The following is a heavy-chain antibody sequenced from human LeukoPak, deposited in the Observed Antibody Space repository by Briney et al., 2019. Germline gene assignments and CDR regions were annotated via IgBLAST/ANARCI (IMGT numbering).Heavy chain of an antibody. Sequence: GGSLRLSCAGPGFMFHDYAIHWVRQAPGKGLEWVSLISGDGGSTFYADSVKGRFTISRDISQNTLFLEMNSLRVEDTAVYYCARVPVLGTRENFQRWGQGTLVTVSS. D-gene: IGHD4-23*01. CDR2: ISGDGGST. V-gene: IGHV3-43*02. CDR3: ARVPVLGTRENFQR. J-gene: IGHJ1*01. CDR1: GFMFHDYA.